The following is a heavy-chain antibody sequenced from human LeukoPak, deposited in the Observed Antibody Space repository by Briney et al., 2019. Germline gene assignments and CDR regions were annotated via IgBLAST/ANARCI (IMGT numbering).Heavy chain of an antibody. D-gene: IGHD5-18*01. V-gene: IGHV6-1*01. J-gene: IGHJ4*02. CDR1: GDSVSSNNAA. CDR3: ARDLEHSYYLDY. CDR2: TYYTSRWRN. Sequence: SQTLSLTCVISGDSVSSNNAAWTWIRQSPSRGLEWLGRTYYTSRWRNDYAASVKSRITINPDTSKNQFSLQLNSVSPEDTAVYFCARDLEHSYYLDYWGQGLLVTVSS.